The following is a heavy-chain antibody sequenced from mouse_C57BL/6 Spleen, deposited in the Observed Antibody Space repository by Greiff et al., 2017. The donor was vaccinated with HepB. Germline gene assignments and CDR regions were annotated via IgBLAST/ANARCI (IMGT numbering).Heavy chain of an antibody. V-gene: IGHV1-50*01. Sequence: QVQLQQPGAELVKPGASVKLSCKASGYTFTSYWMQWVKQRPGQGLEWIGEIDPSDSYTNYNQKFKGKATLTVDTSSSTAYMQLSSLTSEDSAVYYCASGDYDGGTYWGQGTTLTVSS. J-gene: IGHJ2*01. CDR2: IDPSDSYT. CDR1: GYTFTSYW. D-gene: IGHD2-4*01. CDR3: ASGDYDGGTY.